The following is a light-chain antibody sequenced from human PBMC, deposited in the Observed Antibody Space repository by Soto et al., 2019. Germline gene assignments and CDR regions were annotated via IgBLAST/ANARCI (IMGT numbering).Light chain of an antibody. CDR1: QSISSN. J-gene: IGKJ1*01. V-gene: IGKV3-15*01. CDR3: QHYNNWPPWT. Sequence: EIVMTQSPATLSVSPGEAATLSCRASQSISSNLAWYQQKPGQAPRLLIYGASTRATGIPARFSGSGSGTEFTLTISSLQSEDFAVYYCQHYNNWPPWTFGLGTQVEVK. CDR2: GAS.